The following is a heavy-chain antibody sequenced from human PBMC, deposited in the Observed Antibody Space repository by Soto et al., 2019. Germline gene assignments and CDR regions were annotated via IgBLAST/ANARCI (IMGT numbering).Heavy chain of an antibody. J-gene: IGHJ3*01. Sequence: QVQLVQSGAEVKKPGSSVRVSCTASGVTFRSYTISWVRQAPGQGLEWMGRTIPVLGVTNYAPKFQGRLTIIADEKTSSVHMELGSLRSEDTATYYSRWLINCDSDVSDFWGQGTMVIVSS. CDR1: GVTFRSYT. V-gene: IGHV1-69*02. D-gene: IGHD1-1*01. CDR2: TIPVLGVT. CDR3: RWLINCDSDVSDF.